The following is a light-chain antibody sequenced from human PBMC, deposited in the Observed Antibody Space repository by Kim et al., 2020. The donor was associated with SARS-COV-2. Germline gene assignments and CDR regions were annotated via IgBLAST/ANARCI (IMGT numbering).Light chain of an antibody. V-gene: IGLV2-14*03. CDR2: YVS. CDR3: STYTSSSTQV. CDR1: ISDVGGYYY. Sequence: GLSITLSCTCAISDVGGYYYASCYQHHPGKSPKHFIYYVSSRPSGVSNRFSGSKSGNTTSLTTSGRQAEDEADYYCSTYTSSSTQVFGGGTQLTVL. J-gene: IGLJ2*01.